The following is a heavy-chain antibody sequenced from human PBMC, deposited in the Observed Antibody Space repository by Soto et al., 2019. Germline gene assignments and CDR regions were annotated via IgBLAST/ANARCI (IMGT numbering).Heavy chain of an antibody. CDR3: ARERGDGIALALAY. CDR2: ISAYNGKT. V-gene: IGHV1-18*01. D-gene: IGHD6-19*01. Sequence: QVQLVQSGAEVKKPGASVKVSCKASGYTFTSYGISWVRQAPGQGLEWMGWISAYNGKTNYAQKLQGRVTMTTDTPTSTSYRELRSLRADDTAVYYCARERGDGIALALAYWGQGTLVTVSS. J-gene: IGHJ4*02. CDR1: GYTFTSYG.